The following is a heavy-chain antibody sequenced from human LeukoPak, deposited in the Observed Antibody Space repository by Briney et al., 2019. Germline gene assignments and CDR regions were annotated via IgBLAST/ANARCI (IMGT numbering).Heavy chain of an antibody. CDR3: ARVLEDYDFWSGYVDY. CDR2: TYYSGST. V-gene: IGHV4-59*11. Sequence: KPSETLSLTCTVSGGSISSHYWSWIRQPPGKGLEWIGLTYYSGSTNFNPSLKSRVTISLDTSKNQFSLKLRSVTAADTAVYYCARVLEDYDFWSGYVDYWGQGNLVTVSS. CDR1: GGSISSHY. D-gene: IGHD3-3*01. J-gene: IGHJ4*02.